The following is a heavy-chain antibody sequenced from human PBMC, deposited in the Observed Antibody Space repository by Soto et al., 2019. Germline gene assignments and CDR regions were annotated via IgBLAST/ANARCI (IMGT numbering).Heavy chain of an antibody. CDR2: ISGSGGST. V-gene: IGHV3-23*01. D-gene: IGHD7-27*01. CDR3: AKGLGLRYLDY. Sequence: EVQLLESGGALVQPGESPRLSCAASGFSFSSYAMSWVRQAPGKGLEWVSGISGSGGSTYYADSVKGRFTISRDNSKNTLYLQMNSLRAEDTAVYYCAKGLGLRYLDYWGQGTLVTVSS. CDR1: GFSFSSYA. J-gene: IGHJ4*02.